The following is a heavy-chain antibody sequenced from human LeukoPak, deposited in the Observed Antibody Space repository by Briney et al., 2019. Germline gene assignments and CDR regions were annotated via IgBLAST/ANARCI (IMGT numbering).Heavy chain of an antibody. V-gene: IGHV3-23*01. CDR2: ISGSGDNT. J-gene: IGHJ3*01. CDR1: GFTFSSYA. CDR3: AKRDGSGFAFEV. D-gene: IGHD6-19*01. Sequence: PGGSLRLSCAASGFTFSSYAMSWVRQAPGKGLEWVSGISGSGDNTYYADSVKGRFTISRDNSKNTLYLLMDSLRAEDTAVYHCAKRDGSGFAFEVWGQGTMVTVSS.